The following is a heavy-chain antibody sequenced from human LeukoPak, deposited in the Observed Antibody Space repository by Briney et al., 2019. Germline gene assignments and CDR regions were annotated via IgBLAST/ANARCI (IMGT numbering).Heavy chain of an antibody. V-gene: IGHV3-53*01. Sequence: PGGSLRLSCAASGFTVSSNYMSWVRQAPGKGLEWVSVIYSGGSTYYADSVKGRFTISRDNSKNTLYLQMNSLRAEDTAVYYCARVRVGATTGDTFDIWGQGTMVAVAS. CDR1: GFTVSSNY. CDR3: ARVRVGATTGDTFDI. CDR2: IYSGGST. J-gene: IGHJ3*02. D-gene: IGHD1-26*01.